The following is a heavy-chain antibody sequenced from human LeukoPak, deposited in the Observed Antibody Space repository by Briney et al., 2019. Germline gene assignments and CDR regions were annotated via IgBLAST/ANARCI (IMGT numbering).Heavy chain of an antibody. CDR1: GGSISSNNW. J-gene: IGHJ4*02. CDR2: IFHSGTT. CDR3: AGHSSPWSTHYFDY. D-gene: IGHD3-22*01. Sequence: SGTLSLTCAVSGGSISSNNWWSWLRQPPGKGLEWIGQIFHSGTTNYNPSLQSRLTMFVDKSKKQFSLKLSSVTAVDTALYYCAGHSSPWSTHYFDYWGLGTMVIVSS. V-gene: IGHV4-4*02.